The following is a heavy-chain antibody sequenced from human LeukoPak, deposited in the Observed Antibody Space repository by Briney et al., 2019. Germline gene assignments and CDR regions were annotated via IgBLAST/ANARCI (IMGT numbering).Heavy chain of an antibody. V-gene: IGHV3-21*01. D-gene: IGHD3-10*01. CDR1: GFTFSSYS. Sequence: GGSLRLSCAASGFTFSSYSMNWVRQAPGKGLEWVSSISSSSSYIYYADSVKGRFTISRDNAKNSLYLQMNSLRAEDTAVYYCARVPRFGDGGLDYWGQGTLVAVSS. J-gene: IGHJ4*02. CDR2: ISSSSSYI. CDR3: ARVPRFGDGGLDY.